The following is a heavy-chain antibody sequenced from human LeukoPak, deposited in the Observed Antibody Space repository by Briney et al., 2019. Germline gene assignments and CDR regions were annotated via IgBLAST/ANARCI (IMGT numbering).Heavy chain of an antibody. J-gene: IGHJ6*02. CDR1: GFTFLSYG. CDR3: ARDMGGRIKLPGLDV. CDR2: IWFDGSNK. Sequence: GRSLRLSCAASGFTFLSYGMHWVRQAPGKGLEWVAIIWFDGSNKYYGDPVKGRFTISRDDAKNSLYLQVNSLRDEDTAVYYCARDMGGRIKLPGLDVWGQGTTVTVS. D-gene: IGHD5-18*01. V-gene: IGHV3-33*01.